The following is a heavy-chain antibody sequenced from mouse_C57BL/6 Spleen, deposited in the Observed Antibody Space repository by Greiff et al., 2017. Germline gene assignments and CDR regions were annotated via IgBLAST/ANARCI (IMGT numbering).Heavy chain of an antibody. CDR2: IDPETGGT. Sequence: VQLQQSGAELVRPGASVTLSCKASGYTFTDYEMHWVKQTPVHGLEWIGAIDPETGGTAYNQKFKGKAILTADKSSSTAYMELRSLASEDSAVYYCTRERIGTLIDYWGQGTTLTVSS. J-gene: IGHJ2*01. CDR1: GYTFTDYE. V-gene: IGHV1-15*01. D-gene: IGHD3-1*01. CDR3: TRERIGTLIDY.